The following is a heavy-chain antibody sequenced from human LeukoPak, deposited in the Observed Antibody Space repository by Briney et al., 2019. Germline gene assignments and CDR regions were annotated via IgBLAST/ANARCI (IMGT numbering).Heavy chain of an antibody. V-gene: IGHV3-23*01. J-gene: IGHJ4*02. D-gene: IGHD7-27*01. CDR1: GFTFSSYG. Sequence: PGGSLRLSCAASGFTFSSYGMSWVRQAPGKGLEWVSAISGSGGSTYYADSVKGRFTISRDNSKNTLYLQMNSLRAEDTAVYYCAKDLGLGKSLDYWGQGTLVTVSS. CDR3: AKDLGLGKSLDY. CDR2: ISGSGGST.